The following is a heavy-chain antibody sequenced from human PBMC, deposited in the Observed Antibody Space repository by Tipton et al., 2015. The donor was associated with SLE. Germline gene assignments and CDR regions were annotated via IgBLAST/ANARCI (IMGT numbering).Heavy chain of an antibody. D-gene: IGHD5-12*01. CDR2: IYPGDSDT. J-gene: IGHJ6*03. Sequence: QSGPEVKKPGESLKISCKGSGYSFISYWIGWVRRMPGKGLEWMGIIYPGDSDTRYSPSFQGQVTISADKSISTAYLQWSSLKASDTAMYYCARSVWWLPPDYYYMDVWGKGTTVTVSS. V-gene: IGHV5-51*03. CDR3: ARSVWWLPPDYYYMDV. CDR1: GYSFISYW.